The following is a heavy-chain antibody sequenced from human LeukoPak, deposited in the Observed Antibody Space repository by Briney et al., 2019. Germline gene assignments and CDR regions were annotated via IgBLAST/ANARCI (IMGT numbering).Heavy chain of an antibody. CDR3: ARIYCSSTCSAFDI. V-gene: IGHV1-8*01. D-gene: IGHD2-2*01. CDR2: MNPNSGNT. CDR1: GYTFTSYD. J-gene: IGHJ3*02. Sequence: ASVKVSCKASGYTFTSYDINWLRQATGQGLEWMGWMNPNSGNTGYARKFQGRVTMTRNTSISTAYMELSSLRSEDTAVYYCARIYCSSTCSAFDISGQGTMVTVSS.